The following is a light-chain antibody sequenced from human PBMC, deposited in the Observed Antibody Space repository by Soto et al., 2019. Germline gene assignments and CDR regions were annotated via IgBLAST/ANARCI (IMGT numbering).Light chain of an antibody. J-gene: IGKJ3*01. CDR2: AAS. CDR3: QQSYSTLT. Sequence: DIQMTQSPPSLSASVGDRVTITCRASQSISSYLNWYQQKPGKAPKLLIYAASSLQSGVPSRFSGSGSGTDFTLTTSSPQPEDFATYYCQQSYSTLTFGPGTKVDIK. V-gene: IGKV1-39*01. CDR1: QSISSY.